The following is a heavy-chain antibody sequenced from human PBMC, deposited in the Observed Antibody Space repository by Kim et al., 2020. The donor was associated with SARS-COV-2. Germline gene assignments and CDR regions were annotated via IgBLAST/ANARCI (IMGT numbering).Heavy chain of an antibody. V-gene: IGHV3-30-3*01. CDR1: GFTFSSYA. CDR2: ISYDGSNK. D-gene: IGHD3-3*01. J-gene: IGHJ6*02. Sequence: GGSLRLSCAASGFTFSSYAMHWVRQAPGKGLEWVAVISYDGSNKYYADSVKGRFTISRDNSKNTLYLQMNSLRAEDTAVYYCARDITIFGVVIITYYYYGMDVWGRGTTVIVSS. CDR3: ARDITIFGVVIITYYYYGMDV.